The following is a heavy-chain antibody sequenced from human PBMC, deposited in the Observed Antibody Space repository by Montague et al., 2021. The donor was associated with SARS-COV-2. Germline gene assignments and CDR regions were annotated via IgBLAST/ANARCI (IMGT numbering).Heavy chain of an antibody. CDR1: GGSFSGYY. D-gene: IGHD6-25*01. CDR2: SNHSGGT. J-gene: IGHJ6*03. Sequence: SETLSLTCAVYGGSFSGYYWSWILRPPGKGLEWIGESNHSGGTNXNPYLKGRVPISVDTSQNQFSLKLTSVTAADTAVYYCARGLSGSYSGGWVPVALFDFYHYMDVGAKGTTVTVSS. CDR3: ARGLSGSYSGGWVPVALFDFYHYMDV. V-gene: IGHV4-34*01.